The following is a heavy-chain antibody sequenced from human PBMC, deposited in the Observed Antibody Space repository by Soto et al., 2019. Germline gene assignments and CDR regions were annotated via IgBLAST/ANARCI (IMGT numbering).Heavy chain of an antibody. Sequence: QVQLVQSGAEVKKPGSSVKVSCNASGGTFSSYAISWVRQAPGQGLEWMGGIIPIFGTANYAQKFQGRVTITADESTSTAYMELSSLSSGDTAVYYCARVVGATTAVAFDIWGQGTMVTVSS. D-gene: IGHD1-26*01. CDR1: GGTFSSYA. J-gene: IGHJ3*02. V-gene: IGHV1-69*01. CDR2: IIPIFGTA. CDR3: ARVVGATTAVAFDI.